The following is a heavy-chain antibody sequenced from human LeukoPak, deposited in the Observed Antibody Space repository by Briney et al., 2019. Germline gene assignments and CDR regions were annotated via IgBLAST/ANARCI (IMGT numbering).Heavy chain of an antibody. CDR2: ISSSSSFI. Sequence: GGSLRLSCAASGFTFSSYSMNWVRQAPGKGLEWVSSISSSSSFIYSADSVKGRFTISRDNAKNSLYLQMNSLRAEDTAVYYCARAAGGYGLPRYYFDYWGQGTLVTVSS. CDR1: GFTFSSYS. D-gene: IGHD5-18*01. CDR3: ARAAGGYGLPRYYFDY. J-gene: IGHJ4*02. V-gene: IGHV3-21*01.